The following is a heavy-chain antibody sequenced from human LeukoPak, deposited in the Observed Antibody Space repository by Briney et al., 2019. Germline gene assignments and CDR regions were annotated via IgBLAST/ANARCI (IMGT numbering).Heavy chain of an antibody. D-gene: IGHD2-2*02. CDR2: MYSSGSA. CDR3: ARVPVVPAAIRDAFDI. CDR1: GGSISSYY. V-gene: IGHV4-39*07. J-gene: IGHJ3*02. Sequence: SETLSHTCTVSGGSISSYYWGWIRQPPGKGLEYIGSMYSSGSAYYNPSLKSRVTISIDTSKNQFSLKVISVTAADTAVYYCARVPVVPAAIRDAFDIWGQGTMVTVSS.